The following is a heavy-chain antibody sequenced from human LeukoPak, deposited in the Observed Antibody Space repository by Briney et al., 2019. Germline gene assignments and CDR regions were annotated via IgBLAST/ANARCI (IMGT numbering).Heavy chain of an antibody. Sequence: GRSLRLSCAASGFTFSSYGMHWVRQAPGKGLEWVAVISYDGSNKYYADSVKGRFTISRDNSKNTLYLQMNSLRAEDTAVYYCARDSSRYSSSWCLSYWGQGTLVTVSS. D-gene: IGHD6-13*01. J-gene: IGHJ4*02. V-gene: IGHV3-30*03. CDR2: ISYDGSNK. CDR1: GFTFSSYG. CDR3: ARDSSRYSSSWCLSY.